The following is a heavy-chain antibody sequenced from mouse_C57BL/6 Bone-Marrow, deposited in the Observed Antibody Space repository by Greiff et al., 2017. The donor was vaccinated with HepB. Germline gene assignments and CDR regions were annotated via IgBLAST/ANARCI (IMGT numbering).Heavy chain of an antibody. CDR2: IWSDGST. Sequence: VMLVESGPGLVAPSQSLSITCTVSGFSLTSYGVHWVRQPPGKGLEWLVVIWSDGSTTYNSALKSRLSISKDNSKSQVFLKMNSLQTDDTAMYYCARHERDGNYLFAYWGQGTLVTVSA. V-gene: IGHV2-6-1*01. CDR1: GFSLTSYG. J-gene: IGHJ3*01. CDR3: ARHERDGNYLFAY. D-gene: IGHD2-1*01.